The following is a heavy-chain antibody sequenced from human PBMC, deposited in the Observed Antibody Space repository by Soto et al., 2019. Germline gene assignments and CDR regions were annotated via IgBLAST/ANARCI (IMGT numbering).Heavy chain of an antibody. D-gene: IGHD1-26*01. CDR3: ARFTGISKWTFDS. CDR1: GYTLTELS. J-gene: IGHJ4*02. CDR2: FDPEDGET. Sequence: GASVKVSCKVSGYTLTELSMHWVRQAPGKGLEWMGGFDPEDGETIYAQKFQGRVTMTEDTSTDTAYMELSSLRYDDTTVYYCARFTGISKWTFDSWGQGTLVTVSS. V-gene: IGHV1-24*01.